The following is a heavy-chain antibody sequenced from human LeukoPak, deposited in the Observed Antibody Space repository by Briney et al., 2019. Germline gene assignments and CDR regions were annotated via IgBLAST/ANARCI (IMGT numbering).Heavy chain of an antibody. J-gene: IGHJ3*02. CDR1: GGSFSGYY. CDR2: INHSGST. D-gene: IGHD3-9*01. V-gene: IGHV4-34*01. CDR3: AGFDILTGQDAFDI. Sequence: SETLSLTCAVYGGSFSGYYWSWIRQPPGKGLEWIGEINHSGSTNYNPSLKSRVTISVDTSKNQFSLKLSSVTAADTAVYYCAGFDILTGQDAFDIWGQGTMVTVSS.